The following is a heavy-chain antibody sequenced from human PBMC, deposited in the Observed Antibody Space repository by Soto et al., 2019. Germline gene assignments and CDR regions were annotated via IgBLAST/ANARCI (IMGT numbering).Heavy chain of an antibody. V-gene: IGHV3-23*01. J-gene: IGHJ5*02. CDR1: GLTFSSYA. CDR3: AKESSGFVARQPRGNWFDP. D-gene: IGHD6-6*01. Sequence: PGGSLRLSCAASGLTFSSYAMSWVRQAPGKGLEWVSAISGSGGSTYYADSVKGRFTISRDNSKNTLYLQMNSLRAEDTAVYYCAKESSGFVARQPRGNWFDPWGQGTLVTVSS. CDR2: ISGSGGST.